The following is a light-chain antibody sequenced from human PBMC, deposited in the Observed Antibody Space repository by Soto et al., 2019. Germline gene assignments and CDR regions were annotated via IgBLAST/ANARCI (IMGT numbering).Light chain of an antibody. V-gene: IGLV2-14*01. Sequence: QSALTQPASVSGSPGQSITISCTGTSSDVGGYNYVSWYQQHPGKAPKLMIYDVSNRPSGVSNRFSGSKSGNTASLTISGLQAEDEADYYCSSYTSSSTLEFGGWNKLTVL. CDR3: SSYTSSSTLE. CDR2: DVS. J-gene: IGLJ2*01. CDR1: SSDVGGYNY.